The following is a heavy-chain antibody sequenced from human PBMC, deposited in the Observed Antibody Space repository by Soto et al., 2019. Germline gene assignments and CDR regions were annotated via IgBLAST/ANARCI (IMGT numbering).Heavy chain of an antibody. CDR2: IYYSGST. J-gene: IGHJ4*02. CDR1: GGSISSGGYY. D-gene: IGHD3-22*01. Sequence: SETLSLTCTVSGGSISSGGYYWSWIRQHPGKGLEWIGYIYYSGSTYYNPSLKSQVTISVDTSKNQFSLKLSSVTAADTAVYYCARGKYYYDSSGYQVDYWGQGTLVTVSS. CDR3: ARGKYYYDSSGYQVDY. V-gene: IGHV4-31*01.